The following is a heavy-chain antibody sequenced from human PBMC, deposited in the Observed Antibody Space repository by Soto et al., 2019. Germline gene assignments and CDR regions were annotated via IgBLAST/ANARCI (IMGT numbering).Heavy chain of an antibody. CDR1: GFTFSSYA. D-gene: IGHD3-10*01. J-gene: IGHJ6*02. CDR2: ISSSSSTI. CDR3: ARYGSGSSYYYGMDV. V-gene: IGHV3-48*02. Sequence: AGGSLRLSCAASGFTFSSYAMNWVRQAPGKGLEWVSYISSSSSTIYYADSVKGRFTISRDNAKNSLYLQMNSLRDEDTAVYYCARYGSGSSYYYGMDVWGQGTTVTVSS.